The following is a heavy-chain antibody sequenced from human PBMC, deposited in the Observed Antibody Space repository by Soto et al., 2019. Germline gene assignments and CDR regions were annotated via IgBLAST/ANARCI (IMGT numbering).Heavy chain of an antibody. CDR3: AKLGGYCTDFICYDLGWYFDI. CDR2: ISGRDGRS. V-gene: IGHV3-23*01. Sequence: EVQLLESGGDLVQPGGSLRLSCAASGFTFNNYVMSWVRQAPGKGLEWVSSISGRDGRSYYADSVKGRFTISRDNSKNTVYLQMNSLRGEDTAVYYCAKLGGYCTDFICYDLGWYFDIWGRGTLVTVSS. D-gene: IGHD2-8*02. CDR1: GFTFNNYV. J-gene: IGHJ2*01.